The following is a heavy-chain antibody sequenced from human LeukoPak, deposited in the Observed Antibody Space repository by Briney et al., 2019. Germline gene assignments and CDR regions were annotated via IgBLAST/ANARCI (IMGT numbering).Heavy chain of an antibody. CDR3: VTYYDSSGYYSFDY. J-gene: IGHJ4*02. CDR1: GYTFTSYY. Sequence: ASVKVSCKASGYTFTSYYMHWVQQAPGQGLEWMGIINPSGGSSIYAQKFQGRVTMTRDTSTSTVYMELSSLRSEDTAVYYCVTYYDSSGYYSFDYWGQGTLVTVSS. V-gene: IGHV1-46*01. CDR2: INPSGGSS. D-gene: IGHD3-22*01.